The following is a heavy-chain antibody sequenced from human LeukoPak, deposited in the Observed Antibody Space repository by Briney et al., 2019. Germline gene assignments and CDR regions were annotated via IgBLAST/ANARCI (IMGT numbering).Heavy chain of an antibody. V-gene: IGHV3-23*01. Sequence: GGSLRLSCAASGFTFSSYAMSWVRQAPGKGLEWVSTISVSGGSTFYADSVKGRFTISRDNSKNTLYLQMDSLRVDDTAVYYCAKVFSSSSTFGLFDYWGQGTLVTVSS. D-gene: IGHD6-6*01. CDR2: ISVSGGST. CDR1: GFTFSSYA. CDR3: AKVFSSSSTFGLFDY. J-gene: IGHJ4*02.